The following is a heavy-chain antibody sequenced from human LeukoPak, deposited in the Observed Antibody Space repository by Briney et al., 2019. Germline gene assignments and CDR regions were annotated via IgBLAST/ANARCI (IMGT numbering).Heavy chain of an antibody. CDR1: GVSISDYY. CDR2: IYYSGTT. CDR3: ARHGGSYFYY. D-gene: IGHD1-26*01. Sequence: SETLSLTCTVSGVSISDYYWSWIRQPPGKGLEWIGYIYYSGTTKYNPSLMGRVSISVDTSKNQFSLRLSSVAAADTAVYYRARHGGSYFYYWGQGTLVTVSS. V-gene: IGHV4-59*08. J-gene: IGHJ4*02.